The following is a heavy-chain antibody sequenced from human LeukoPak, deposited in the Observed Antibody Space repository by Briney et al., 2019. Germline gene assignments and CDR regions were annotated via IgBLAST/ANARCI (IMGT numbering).Heavy chain of an antibody. CDR2: IYHSGST. CDR3: ARGYSYGLYWFDP. J-gene: IGHJ5*02. CDR1: GYSISSGYY. D-gene: IGHD5-18*01. Sequence: SETLSLTCTVSGYSISSGYYWGWIRQPPGKGLEWIGSIYHSGSTYYNPSLKSRVTISVDTSKNQFSLKLSSVTAPDTAVYYCARGYSYGLYWFDPWGQGTLVTVSS. V-gene: IGHV4-38-2*02.